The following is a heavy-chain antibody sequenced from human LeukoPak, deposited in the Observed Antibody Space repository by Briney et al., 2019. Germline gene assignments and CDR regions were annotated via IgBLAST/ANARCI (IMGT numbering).Heavy chain of an antibody. J-gene: IGHJ3*02. Sequence: SETLSLTCAVYGGSFSGYHWSWIRQPPGKGLEWIGEIDHSGSTNYNPSLKSRVTISVDTSKNQFSLKLSSVTAADTAVYYCARHRTRGYCSSTSCPPLAFDIWGQGTMVTVSS. V-gene: IGHV4-34*01. D-gene: IGHD2-2*01. CDR3: ARHRTRGYCSSTSCPPLAFDI. CDR1: GGSFSGYH. CDR2: IDHSGST.